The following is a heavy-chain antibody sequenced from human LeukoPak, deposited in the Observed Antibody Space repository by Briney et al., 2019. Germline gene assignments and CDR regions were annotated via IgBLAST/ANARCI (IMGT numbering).Heavy chain of an antibody. CDR2: MNPNSGNT. CDR3: AAFPRSSGWYYFDY. Sequence: ASVKVSCKASGYTFTSYDINWVRQATGQGLEWMGWMNPNSGNTGYAQKFQGRVTITRNTSISTAYMELSSLTSEDTAVYYCAAFPRSSGWYYFDYWGQGTLVTVSS. V-gene: IGHV1-8*03. D-gene: IGHD6-19*01. CDR1: GYTFTSYD. J-gene: IGHJ4*02.